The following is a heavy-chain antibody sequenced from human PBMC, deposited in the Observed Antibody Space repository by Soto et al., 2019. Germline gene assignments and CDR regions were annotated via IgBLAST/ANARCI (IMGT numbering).Heavy chain of an antibody. Sequence: EVQLVESGGGLVQPGGSPRLSCAASGFTFSSYWMHWVRQAPGKGLVWVSRINSDGSSTSYADSVKGRFTISRDNPKNTLYLQMNSLRAEDTAVYYCARVECRYWSGGNLDYWGQGTLVTVSS. CDR3: ARVECRYWSGGNLDY. J-gene: IGHJ4*02. V-gene: IGHV3-74*01. CDR1: GFTFSSYW. CDR2: INSDGSST. D-gene: IGHD2-15*01.